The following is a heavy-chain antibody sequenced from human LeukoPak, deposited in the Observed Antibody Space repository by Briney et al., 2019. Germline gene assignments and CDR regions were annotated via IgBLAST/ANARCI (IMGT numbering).Heavy chain of an antibody. V-gene: IGHV3-49*04. CDR3: TRVREYSSGWYSPRRPFLDP. CDR1: GFTFSSYS. J-gene: IGHJ5*02. CDR2: IRSKAYGGTT. D-gene: IGHD6-19*01. Sequence: QSGGSLRLSCAASGFTFSSYSMNWVRQAPGKGLEWVGFIRSKAYGGTTEYAASVKGRFTISRDDSKSIAYLQMNSLKTEDTAVYYCTRVREYSSGWYSPRRPFLDPWGQGTLVTVSS.